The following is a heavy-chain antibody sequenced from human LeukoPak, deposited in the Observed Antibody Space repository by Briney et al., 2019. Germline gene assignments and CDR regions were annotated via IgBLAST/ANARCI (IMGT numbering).Heavy chain of an antibody. CDR2: INHSGST. CDR3: AREGGPYRPLDY. CDR1: GGSFSGFY. J-gene: IGHJ4*02. Sequence: SETLSLTCAVYGGSFSGFYWSWIRQPPGKGLEWIGEINHSGSTNYNPSLKSRVTISVDTSKNQFSLKLSSVTAADTAVYYCAREGGPYRPLDYSGQGTLVTVAS. V-gene: IGHV4-34*01.